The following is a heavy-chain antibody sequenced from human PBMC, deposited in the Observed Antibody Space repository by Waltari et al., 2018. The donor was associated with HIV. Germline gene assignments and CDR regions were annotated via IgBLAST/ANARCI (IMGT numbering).Heavy chain of an antibody. V-gene: IGHV4-59*01. Sequence: QVQLQESGPGLVKPSETLSLPCSVPGVHFISYHWTWIRQPPGKGLEWIGYIYYTGRTNCNPSLKSRVTISVDTSKNQFSLRLRSVTAADTAVYYCARGLFGVGSNWFDPWGQGILVTVSS. J-gene: IGHJ5*02. CDR3: ARGLFGVGSNWFDP. D-gene: IGHD3-3*01. CDR1: GVHFISYH. CDR2: IYYTGRT.